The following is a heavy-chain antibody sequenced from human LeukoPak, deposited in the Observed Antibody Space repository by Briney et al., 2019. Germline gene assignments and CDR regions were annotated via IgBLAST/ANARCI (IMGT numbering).Heavy chain of an antibody. D-gene: IGHD6-13*01. CDR3: ARGRVGKSSWYYYYYYMDV. Sequence: ASVKVSCKASGYIFTSYYIHCVRQAPGQGLEWMGIINPSGGSTNYAQKFQGRVTITRNTSISTAYMELSSLRSEDTAVYYCARGRVGKSSWYYYYYYMDVWGKGTTVTVSS. J-gene: IGHJ6*03. CDR2: INPSGGST. V-gene: IGHV1-46*01. CDR1: GYIFTSYY.